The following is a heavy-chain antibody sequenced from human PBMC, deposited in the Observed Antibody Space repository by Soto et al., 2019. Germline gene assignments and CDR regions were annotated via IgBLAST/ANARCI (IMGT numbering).Heavy chain of an antibody. Sequence: PSETLSLTCTVSGGSISSYYWSWIRQPPGKGLEWIGYIYYSGSTNYNPSLKSRVTISVDTSKNQFSLKLSSVTAADTAVYYCARHVSVAHAPDIVVVPAATGVDYWGQGTLVTVSS. CDR1: GGSISSYY. D-gene: IGHD2-2*01. CDR3: ARHVSVAHAPDIVVVPAATGVDY. V-gene: IGHV4-59*08. CDR2: IYYSGST. J-gene: IGHJ4*02.